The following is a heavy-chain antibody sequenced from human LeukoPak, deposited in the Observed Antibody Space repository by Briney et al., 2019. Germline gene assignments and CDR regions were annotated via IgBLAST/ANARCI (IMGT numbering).Heavy chain of an antibody. CDR3: ARPRDFWSGYYLDY. D-gene: IGHD3-3*01. CDR1: GFTFSSYA. V-gene: IGHV3-64*01. CDR2: ISSNGGST. Sequence: PGGSLRLSCAASGFTFSSYAMHWVRQAPGKGLEYVSAISSNGGSTYYASSVKGRFTISRDNSKNTLYLQMGSLRAEDMAVYYCARPRDFWSGYYLDYWGQGTLVTVSS. J-gene: IGHJ4*02.